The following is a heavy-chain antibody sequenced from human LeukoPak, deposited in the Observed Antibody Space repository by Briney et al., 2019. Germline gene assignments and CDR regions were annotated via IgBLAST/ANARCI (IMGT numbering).Heavy chain of an antibody. CDR2: IYYSGST. CDR1: GGSISSYY. J-gene: IGHJ3*02. V-gene: IGHV4-59*01. CDR3: ARETPGYYYGSGSYNRAFDI. Sequence: SVTLSLTCTVSGGSISSYYWSWIRQPPGKGLEWIGYIYYSGSTNYNPSLKSRVTISVDTSKNQFSLKLSSVTAADTAVYYCARETPGYYYGSGSYNRAFDIWGQGTMVTVSS. D-gene: IGHD3-10*01.